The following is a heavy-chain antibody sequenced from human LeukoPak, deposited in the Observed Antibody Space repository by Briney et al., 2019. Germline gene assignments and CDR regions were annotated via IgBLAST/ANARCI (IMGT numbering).Heavy chain of an antibody. J-gene: IGHJ5*02. V-gene: IGHV4-34*01. CDR2: INHSGST. D-gene: IGHD3-3*01. Sequence: PSETLALTCAVYGGSFRGYYWSWIRHPPGKGLEWIGEINHSGSTNYNPSLKSRVTISVDTSKNQFSLKLSSVTAADTAVYYCARGFYLKPTVVIIRYRWFDPWGQGTLVTVSS. CDR3: ARGFYLKPTVVIIRYRWFDP. CDR1: GGSFRGYY.